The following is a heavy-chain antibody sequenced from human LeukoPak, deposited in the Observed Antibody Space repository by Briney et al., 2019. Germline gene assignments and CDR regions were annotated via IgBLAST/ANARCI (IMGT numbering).Heavy chain of an antibody. V-gene: IGHV3-23*01. CDR2: ISGGAVSR. J-gene: IGHJ4*02. Sequence: QAGGSLRLSCAASGFTFSNYAMSWVRQAPGKGLEWVSAISGGAVSRYYADSVKGRFTISRDNSKNTLYLQMNSLRAEDTAVYYCAKVRGFGLVPNDYWGQGALVIVSS. CDR1: GFTFSNYA. CDR3: AKVRGFGLVPNDY. D-gene: IGHD2-2*01.